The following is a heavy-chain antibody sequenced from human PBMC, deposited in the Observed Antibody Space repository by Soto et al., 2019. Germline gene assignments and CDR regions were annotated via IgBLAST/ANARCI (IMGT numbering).Heavy chain of an antibody. V-gene: IGHV4-30-2*01. Sequence: SETLSLTCAVSGGSISSGGYSWSWIRQPPGKGLEWIGYIYHSGSTYYNPSLKSRVTISVDRSKNHFSLKLSSVTAADTAVFYCAREEYIDSGPEGGGGFDYWGQGTLVTVSS. D-gene: IGHD5-12*01. CDR3: AREEYIDSGPEGGGGFDY. CDR2: IYHSGST. J-gene: IGHJ4*02. CDR1: GGSISSGGYS.